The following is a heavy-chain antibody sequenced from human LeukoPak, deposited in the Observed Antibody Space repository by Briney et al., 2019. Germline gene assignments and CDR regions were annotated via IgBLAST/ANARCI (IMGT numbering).Heavy chain of an antibody. CDR2: FDPEDGET. D-gene: IGHD3-22*01. J-gene: IGHJ4*02. V-gene: IGHV1-24*01. CDR1: GYTLTELS. Sequence: GTSVKVSCKVSGYTLTELSMHWVRQAPGKGLEWMGGFDPEDGETIYAQKFQGRVTMTEDTSTDTAYMELSSMRSEDTAVYYCATGSTYYDSSGSIVDYWGQGTLVTVPS. CDR3: ATGSTYYDSSGSIVDY.